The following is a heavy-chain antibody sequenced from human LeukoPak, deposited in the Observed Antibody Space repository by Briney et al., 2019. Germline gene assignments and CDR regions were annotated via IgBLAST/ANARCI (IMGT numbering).Heavy chain of an antibody. Sequence: GRSLRLSCAASGFTFSSYSMNWVRQAPGKGLEWVSSISSSSSSYIYYADSVKGRFTISRDNAKNSLYLQMNSLRAEDTAVYYCARALASIAVADYWGQGTLVTVSS. CDR1: GFTFSSYS. V-gene: IGHV3-21*01. J-gene: IGHJ4*02. D-gene: IGHD6-19*01. CDR2: ISSSSSSYI. CDR3: ARALASIAVADY.